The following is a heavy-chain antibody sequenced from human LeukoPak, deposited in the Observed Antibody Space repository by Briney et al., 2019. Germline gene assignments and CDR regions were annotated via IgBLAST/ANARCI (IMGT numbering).Heavy chain of an antibody. J-gene: IGHJ4*02. CDR1: GFSFSYYT. CDR2: IGSSGGYI. Sequence: GGSLRLSCAASGFSFSYYTMNWVRQAPGKGLEWVSSIGSSGGYIYYADSVKGRFTISRDSAKDSLSLQMNNLRAEDTAMYYCASDHDYGDKGFGYWGQGTLVTVSS. CDR3: ASDHDYGDKGFGY. V-gene: IGHV3-21*01. D-gene: IGHD4/OR15-4a*01.